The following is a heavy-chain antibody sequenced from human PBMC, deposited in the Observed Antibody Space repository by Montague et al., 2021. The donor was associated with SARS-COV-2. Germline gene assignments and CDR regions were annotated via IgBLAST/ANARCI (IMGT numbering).Heavy chain of an antibody. CDR3: AKDHQNYYGSGSYYNYYYNGMDV. CDR2: TWYDGSNK. V-gene: IGHV3-33*06. Sequence: SLRLSCAASGFSFSSYGMHWVRQAPGKGLEWVAATWYDGSNKYYADSVKGRFTISRDNSKNTLSLQMNSPRAEDTAVYYCAKDHQNYYGSGSYYNYYYNGMDVWGQGTTVTGSS. D-gene: IGHD3-10*01. J-gene: IGHJ6*02. CDR1: GFSFSSYG.